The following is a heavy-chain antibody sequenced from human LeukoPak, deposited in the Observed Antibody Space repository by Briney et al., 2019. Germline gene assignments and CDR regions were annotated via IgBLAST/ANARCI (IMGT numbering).Heavy chain of an antibody. CDR1: GGSISSGGYS. CDR3: ARGSIAARIFDY. CDR2: IYHRGST. Sequence: SRTLSLTCAVSGGSISSGGYSWSWIRQPPGKGLEWIGYIYHRGSTYYNPSLKSRVTISVDRSKNQFSLKLSSVTAADTAVYYCARGSIAARIFDYWGQGTLVTVSS. V-gene: IGHV4-30-2*01. J-gene: IGHJ4*02. D-gene: IGHD6-6*01.